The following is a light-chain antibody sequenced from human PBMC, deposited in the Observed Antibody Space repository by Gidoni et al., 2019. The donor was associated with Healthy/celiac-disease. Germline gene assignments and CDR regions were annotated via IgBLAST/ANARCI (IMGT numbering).Light chain of an antibody. CDR2: GAS. CDR1: QSVSSN. J-gene: IGKJ3*01. V-gene: IGKV3-15*01. Sequence: EIVMMQSPATLSVSPGERATLSCRASQSVSSNLAWYQQKPGQAPRLLIYGASTRATGIPARFSGSGSGTEFTLTISSLQSEDFAVYYCQQYESFGPGTKVDIK. CDR3: QQYES.